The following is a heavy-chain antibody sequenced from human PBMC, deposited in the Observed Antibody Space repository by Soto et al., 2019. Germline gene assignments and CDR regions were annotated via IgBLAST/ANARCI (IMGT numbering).Heavy chain of an antibody. V-gene: IGHV1-18*01. CDR2: IGAYNGNT. CDR1: GYTFTSYG. CDR3: ARDVLLWFGELFLDAFDI. J-gene: IGHJ3*02. Sequence: ASVKVSCKASGYTFTSYGISWVRQAPGQGLEWMGWIGAYNGNTNYAQKLQGRVTMTTDTSTSTAYMELRSLRSDDTAVYYCARDVLLWFGELFLDAFDIWGQGTMVTVSS. D-gene: IGHD3-10*01.